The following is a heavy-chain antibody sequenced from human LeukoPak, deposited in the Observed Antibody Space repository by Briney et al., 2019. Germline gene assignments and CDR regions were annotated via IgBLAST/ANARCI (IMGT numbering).Heavy chain of an antibody. J-gene: IGHJ5*02. V-gene: IGHV3-33*08. CDR1: GGSMSSSNW. CDR3: ARDSYQDYYGRFDP. Sequence: LSLTCAVSGGSMSSSNWWSWVRQPPGKGLEWVAVIWDDGNNKRYANSVNGRFTISRDNSENTLYLQMNGLTAEDTAMYYCARDSYQDYYGRFDPWGQGTLVIVSS. D-gene: IGHD3-10*01. CDR2: IWDDGNNK.